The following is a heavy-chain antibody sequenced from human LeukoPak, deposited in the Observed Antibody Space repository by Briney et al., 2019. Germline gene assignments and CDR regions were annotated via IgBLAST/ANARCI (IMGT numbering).Heavy chain of an antibody. CDR2: IYYSGTT. CDR3: ARGDYGMLYYGMDV. D-gene: IGHD4-17*01. V-gene: IGHV4-61*01. J-gene: IGHJ6*02. Sequence: SETLSLTCTVSGGSVSSANYYWSWIRQPPGTGLEWIGYIYYSGTTNYNPSLKSRVTISVDRSKNQFSLKLSSVTAADTAVYYCARGDYGMLYYGMDVWGQGTTVTVSS. CDR1: GGSVSSANYY.